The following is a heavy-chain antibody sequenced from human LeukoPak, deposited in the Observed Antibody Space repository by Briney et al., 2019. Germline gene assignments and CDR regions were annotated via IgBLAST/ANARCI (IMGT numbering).Heavy chain of an antibody. D-gene: IGHD5-18*01. Sequence: ASVKVSCKASGYTFTCYGISWVRQAPGQGLEWMGWISAYNGNTNYAQKLQGRVTMTTDTSTSTAYMELRSLRSDDTAVYYRARDEVDTAMVTRWFDPWGQGTLVTVSS. V-gene: IGHV1-18*01. CDR1: GYTFTCYG. CDR2: ISAYNGNT. J-gene: IGHJ5*02. CDR3: ARDEVDTAMVTRWFDP.